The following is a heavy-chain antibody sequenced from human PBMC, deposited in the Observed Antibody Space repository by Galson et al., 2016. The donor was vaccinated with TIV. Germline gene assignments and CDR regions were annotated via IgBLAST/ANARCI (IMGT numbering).Heavy chain of an antibody. CDR3: ARAPQIYDDWFDS. CDR2: IIPMFGSA. Sequence: SVKVSCKASGGIFTNYAISWVRQAPGQGLEWMGRIIPMFGSANYAQKFQGRVTVTTDEVKTTTYMELSRLRSEDTAMYFCARAPQIYDDWFDSWGQGTLVIVSS. J-gene: IGHJ5*01. CDR1: GGIFTNYA. V-gene: IGHV1-69*05. D-gene: IGHD3-16*01.